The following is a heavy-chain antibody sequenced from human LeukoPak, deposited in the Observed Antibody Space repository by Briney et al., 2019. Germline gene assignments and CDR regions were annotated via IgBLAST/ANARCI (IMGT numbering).Heavy chain of an antibody. Sequence: GRSLRLSCAASGFTFSSYAMHWVRQAPGKGLEWVAVISYDGSNKYYADSVKGRFTISRDNSKNTLYLQMNSLRAEDTAVYYCAKEGGTVTTYWYFDLWGRGTLVTVSS. D-gene: IGHD4-17*01. V-gene: IGHV3-30*04. CDR2: ISYDGSNK. CDR3: AKEGGTVTTYWYFDL. J-gene: IGHJ2*01. CDR1: GFTFSSYA.